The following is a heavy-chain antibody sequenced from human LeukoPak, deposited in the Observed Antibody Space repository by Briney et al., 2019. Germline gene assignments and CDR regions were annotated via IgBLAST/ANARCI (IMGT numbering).Heavy chain of an antibody. J-gene: IGHJ5*02. CDR3: AKVVFGVTGGKWFDP. CDR2: ISGSGGST. Sequence: GGSLRLSCAASGFTFSSYAMSWVRQAPGKGLEWVSAISGSGGSTYYADSVKGRFTISRDNSKNKLYLQMNSLRAEDTAVYYCAKVVFGVTGGKWFDPWGQGTLVTVSS. CDR1: GFTFSSYA. D-gene: IGHD3-10*01. V-gene: IGHV3-23*01.